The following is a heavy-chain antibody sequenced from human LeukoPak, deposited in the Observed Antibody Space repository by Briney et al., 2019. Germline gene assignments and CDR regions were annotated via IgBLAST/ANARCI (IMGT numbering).Heavy chain of an antibody. Sequence: GGSLRLSCAASGFTFSSFAMSWVRQAPGKGLEWASTISGSGDNTNYADSVKGRFTFSRDNSKNTLYLQMNSLRAEDTAVYYCAKDLPDYGDYIEGYWGQGTLVTVSS. D-gene: IGHD4-17*01. CDR2: ISGSGDNT. J-gene: IGHJ4*02. V-gene: IGHV3-23*01. CDR3: AKDLPDYGDYIEGY. CDR1: GFTFSSFA.